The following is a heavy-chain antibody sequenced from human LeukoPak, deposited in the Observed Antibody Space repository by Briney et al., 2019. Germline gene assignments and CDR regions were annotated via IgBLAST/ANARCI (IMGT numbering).Heavy chain of an antibody. CDR1: GFTFSSYS. V-gene: IGHV3-21*01. Sequence: GGSLRLSCAASGFTFSSYSMNWVRQAPGKGLEWVSSISSSSSYIYYADSVKGRFTISRDNAKNSLYLQMNSLRAEDTALYYCAKDIVLGAFDIWGQGTMVTVSS. J-gene: IGHJ3*02. CDR3: AKDIVLGAFDI. CDR2: ISSSSSYI. D-gene: IGHD3-22*01.